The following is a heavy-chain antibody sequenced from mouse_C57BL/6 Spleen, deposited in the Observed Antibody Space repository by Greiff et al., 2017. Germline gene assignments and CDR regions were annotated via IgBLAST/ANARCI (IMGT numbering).Heavy chain of an antibody. CDR1: GYTFTSYW. D-gene: IGHD2-2*01. Sequence: VQLQQPGAELVMPGASVKLSCKASGYTFTSYWMHWVKQRPGQGLEWIGEIDPSDSYTNYNQKFKGKSTLTVDKSSSPAYMQLSSLTSEDSAVYYCAFYGYDGAMDYWGQGTSVTVSS. J-gene: IGHJ4*01. V-gene: IGHV1-69*01. CDR2: IDPSDSYT. CDR3: AFYGYDGAMDY.